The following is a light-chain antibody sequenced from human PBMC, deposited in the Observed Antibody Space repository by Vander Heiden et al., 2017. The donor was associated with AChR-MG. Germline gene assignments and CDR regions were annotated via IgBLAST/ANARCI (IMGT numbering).Light chain of an antibody. CDR3: SSYTTGSTLLYV. Sequence: QSALTQPASVSGSPGQSIPISCTATGSDVDDYHSVSWYQQYPGKAPKLMIFDVSNRPSGVSSRFSGSKSGNTASLTISGLQAEDEADYYCSSYTTGSTLLYVFGTGTKVTVL. J-gene: IGLJ1*01. CDR2: DVS. CDR1: GSDVDDYHS. V-gene: IGLV2-14*03.